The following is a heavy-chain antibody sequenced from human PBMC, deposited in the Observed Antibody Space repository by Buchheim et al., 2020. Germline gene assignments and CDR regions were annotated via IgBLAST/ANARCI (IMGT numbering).Heavy chain of an antibody. CDR3: AKHPTSTTVPDWYFDL. CDR1: GFSFSSYA. V-gene: IGHV3-23*01. Sequence: EVQLLESGGGLVQPGGSLRLSCAASGFSFSSYAITWVRQAPGQGLEWVSSISSTGGNTYYADSVKGRFTISRDNSKNTLYLQMNSLRAEDTAVYYCAKHPTSTTVPDWYFDLWGRGTL. CDR2: ISSTGGNT. D-gene: IGHD4-17*01. J-gene: IGHJ2*01.